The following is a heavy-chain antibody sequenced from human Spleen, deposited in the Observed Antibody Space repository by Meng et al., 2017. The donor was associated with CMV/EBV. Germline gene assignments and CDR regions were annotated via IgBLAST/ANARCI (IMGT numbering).Heavy chain of an antibody. CDR2: INHSGTT. D-gene: IGHD2-15*01. CDR1: SFSGYY. CDR3: ARAVYYCSGSNCYRYYFDY. J-gene: IGHJ4*02. Sequence: SFSGYYWSWSRQPPGKGLEFIGDINHSGTTNYKSSLKSRIAMSVDTSKNQFSLKLRSVTAADTAVYYCARAVYYCSGSNCYRYYFDYWGQGTLVTVSS. V-gene: IGHV4-34*10.